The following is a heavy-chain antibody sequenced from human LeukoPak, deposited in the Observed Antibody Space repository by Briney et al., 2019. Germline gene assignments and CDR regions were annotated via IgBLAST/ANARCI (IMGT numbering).Heavy chain of an antibody. Sequence: GSLRLSCAASGFTFSSYEMNWVRQPPGKGLEWIGEINHSGSTNYNPSLKSRVTISVDTSKNQFSLKLSSVTAADTAVYYCARGRSELLWFGELFAYFDYWGQGTLVTVSS. CDR1: GFTFSSYE. D-gene: IGHD3-10*01. CDR2: INHSGST. J-gene: IGHJ4*02. V-gene: IGHV4-34*01. CDR3: ARGRSELLWFGELFAYFDY.